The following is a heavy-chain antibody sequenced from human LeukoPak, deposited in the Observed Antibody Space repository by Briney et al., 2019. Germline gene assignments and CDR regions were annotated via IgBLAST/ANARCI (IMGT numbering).Heavy chain of an antibody. V-gene: IGHV1-24*01. Sequence: ASVKVSCTVSGYTLTELSMHWVRQAPGKGLEWMGGFDPEDGETIYAQKFQGRVTMTEDTSTDTAYMELSSLRSEDTAVYYCAVSPVGTQWLAPGYWGQGTLVTVSS. CDR2: FDPEDGET. D-gene: IGHD6-19*01. J-gene: IGHJ4*02. CDR1: GYTLTELS. CDR3: AVSPVGTQWLAPGY.